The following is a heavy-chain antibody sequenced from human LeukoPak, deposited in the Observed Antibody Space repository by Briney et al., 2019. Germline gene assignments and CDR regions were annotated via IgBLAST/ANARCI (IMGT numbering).Heavy chain of an antibody. D-gene: IGHD4-23*01. V-gene: IGHV1-18*01. J-gene: IGHJ4*02. Sequence: ASVNVSCKASGYTFTIYGISWVRQAPGQGLEWMGLISAYNGNTNYAQKLQGRVTMTTDTSTSTAYMELRSLRSDDTAVYYCARSRDGGNSDYWGQGTLVTVSS. CDR1: GYTFTIYG. CDR3: ARSRDGGNSDY. CDR2: ISAYNGNT.